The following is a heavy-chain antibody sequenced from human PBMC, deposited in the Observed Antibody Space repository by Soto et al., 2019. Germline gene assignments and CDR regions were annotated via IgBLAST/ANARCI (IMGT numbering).Heavy chain of an antibody. V-gene: IGHV1-3*01. CDR1: GNTFPTYS. J-gene: IGHJ4*02. CDR3: ARGLNGYLHYFDY. D-gene: IGHD5-18*01. Sequence: GAPGKVSSKAPGNTFPTYSRHWVRQAPGQRLEWMGWINAGNGNTKYSQKFQGRVTITRDTSASTAYMELSSLRSEDTAVYYCARGLNGYLHYFDYWGQGTPVTVSS. CDR2: INAGNGNT.